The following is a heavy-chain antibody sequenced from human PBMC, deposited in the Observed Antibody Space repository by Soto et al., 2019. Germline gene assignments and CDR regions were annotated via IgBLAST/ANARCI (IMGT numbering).Heavy chain of an antibody. D-gene: IGHD3-10*01. V-gene: IGHV1-18*01. Sequence: AASVKVSCKASGYTFTTYSLSWVRQAPGQGLEWMGWISGNDGNTNYAQKLQGRVTMTTDTSASTAYMEVRSLRSDDTAVYFCARQKGINNYYGMDVWGQGTTVTVSS. J-gene: IGHJ6*02. CDR3: ARQKGINNYYGMDV. CDR1: GYTFTTYS. CDR2: ISGNDGNT.